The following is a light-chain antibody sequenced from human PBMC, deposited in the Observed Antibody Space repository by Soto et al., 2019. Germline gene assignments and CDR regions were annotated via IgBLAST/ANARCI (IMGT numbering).Light chain of an antibody. J-gene: IGLJ2*01. CDR2: TNN. Sequence: QSVLTQPPSASGTPGQRVTISCSGSSSNIGTYTVYWFQQFPGTAPKLLIYTNNERPSGVPDRFSGSKSGTSASLAISGLRSEDEADYYCSAWDDSLNGVLFGGGTKLTVL. CDR1: SSNIGTYT. CDR3: SAWDDSLNGVL. V-gene: IGLV1-44*01.